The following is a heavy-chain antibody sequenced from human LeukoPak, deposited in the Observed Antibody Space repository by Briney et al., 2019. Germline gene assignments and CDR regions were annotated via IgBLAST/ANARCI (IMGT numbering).Heavy chain of an antibody. Sequence: LSGGSLRLSCAASGFTFSSYWRHWVRQAPGKGLVWVSRINSDGSSTSYADSVKGRFTISRDNAKNTLYLQMNSLRAEDTAVYYCARAGARYSYGYSKNWFDPWGQGTLVTVSS. J-gene: IGHJ5*02. D-gene: IGHD5-18*01. CDR1: GFTFSSYW. CDR2: INSDGSST. CDR3: ARAGARYSYGYSKNWFDP. V-gene: IGHV3-74*01.